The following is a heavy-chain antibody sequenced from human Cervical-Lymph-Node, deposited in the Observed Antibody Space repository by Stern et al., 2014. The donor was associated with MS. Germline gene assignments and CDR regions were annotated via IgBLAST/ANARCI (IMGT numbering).Heavy chain of an antibody. CDR2: FYPGDSET. V-gene: IGHV5-51*03. D-gene: IGHD3-16*01. CDR3: AKTLSGGSRYFDL. CDR1: GYSFSNFW. J-gene: IGHJ2*01. Sequence: EVQLVESGAEVKKPGESLKISCKGSGYSFSNFWIGWVRQMPGKGLEWMGIFYPGDSETKYSPSFQGQVTISADKSISPAFLQWSSLKASDTAIYYCAKTLSGGSRYFDLWGRGTLVTVSS.